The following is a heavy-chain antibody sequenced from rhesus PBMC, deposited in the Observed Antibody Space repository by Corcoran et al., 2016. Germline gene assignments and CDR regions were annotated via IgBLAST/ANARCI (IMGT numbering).Heavy chain of an antibody. Sequence: QVQLQESGPGVVKPSETLSLTCAVSGGSISSGYDWSWIRQPPGKGLEWIGYIYCSSGSTKYNPSLKHRVTISKDASRNQFSLKLSSVTAADTAVYYCARKNSGWYYFDYWGQGVLVTVSS. CDR2: IYCSSGST. CDR1: GGSISSGYD. D-gene: IGHD6-31*01. V-gene: IGHV4-76*01. J-gene: IGHJ4*01. CDR3: ARKNSGWYYFDY.